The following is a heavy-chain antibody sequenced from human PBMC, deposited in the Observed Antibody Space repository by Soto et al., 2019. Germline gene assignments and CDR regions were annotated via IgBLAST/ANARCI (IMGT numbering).Heavy chain of an antibody. V-gene: IGHV6-1*01. Sequence: SQTLSLTCAISGDSVSSNSAAWNWIRQSPSRGLEWLGRTYYRSKWYNDYAVSVKSRITINPDTSKNQFSLQLNSVTPEDTAVYYCARDRIQLWLHYYYYGMDVWGQGPTVTVSS. CDR3: ARDRIQLWLHYYYYGMDV. J-gene: IGHJ6*02. CDR1: GDSVSSNSAA. CDR2: TYYRSKWYN. D-gene: IGHD5-18*01.